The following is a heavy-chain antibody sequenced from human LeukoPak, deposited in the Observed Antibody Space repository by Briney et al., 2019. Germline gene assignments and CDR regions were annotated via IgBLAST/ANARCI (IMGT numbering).Heavy chain of an antibody. CDR1: GFTFSTYA. J-gene: IGHJ4*02. Sequence: GGSLRLSCAASGFTFSTYAMRWVRQAPGKGLEWVSGVSGSGGTTYYADSVKGRFTISRDNSKNTLYLQMNSLRAEDTAVYYCAKGGNFYFEYWGQGTLVIVSS. CDR2: VSGSGGTT. D-gene: IGHD3-3*01. V-gene: IGHV3-23*01. CDR3: AKGGNFYFEY.